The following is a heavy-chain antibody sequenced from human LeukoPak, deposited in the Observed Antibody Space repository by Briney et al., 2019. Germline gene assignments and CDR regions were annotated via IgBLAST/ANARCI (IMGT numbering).Heavy chain of an antibody. D-gene: IGHD1-26*01. Sequence: PSETLSLTCTVSGGSISSYYWSWIRQPPGKGLEWIGYIYYSGSTNYNPSLKSRVTISVDTSKNQFSLKLSSVTAADTAVYYCARETLRWELLDGWFDPWGQGTLVTVSS. CDR3: ARETLRWELLDGWFDP. CDR2: IYYSGST. V-gene: IGHV4-59*01. CDR1: GGSISSYY. J-gene: IGHJ5*02.